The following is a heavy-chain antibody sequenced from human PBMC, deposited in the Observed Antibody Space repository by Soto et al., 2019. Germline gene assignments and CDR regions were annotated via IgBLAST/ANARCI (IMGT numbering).Heavy chain of an antibody. J-gene: IGHJ5*02. CDR1: GGSFSGYY. V-gene: IGHV4-34*01. CDR2: INLSSTT. Sequence: QVQLQQWGAGLLKPSETLSLTCAVYGGSFSGYYWGWIRQPPGKGLEWNGEINLSSTTNYNPSLKSRVTISVDSSKKQFSLKLTSVTAADTAVYYCARDLNYFASGSYPPWGQGTLVTVSS. D-gene: IGHD3-10*01. CDR3: ARDLNYFASGSYPP.